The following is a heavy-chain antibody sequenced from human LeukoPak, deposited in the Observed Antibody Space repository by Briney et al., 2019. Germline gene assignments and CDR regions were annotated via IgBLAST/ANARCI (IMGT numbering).Heavy chain of an antibody. D-gene: IGHD3-10*01. V-gene: IGHV4-59*12. CDR2: IFYSGST. Sequence: GSLRLSCAASGFTFSSYEMNWVRQPPGKGLEWIGNIFYSGSTYYSPSLRSRVTISLDTSRNQFSLKLNSVTAADTAVYYCAKSNGYGLVDIWGQGTMVTVSS. J-gene: IGHJ3*02. CDR3: AKSNGYGLVDI. CDR1: GFTFSSYE.